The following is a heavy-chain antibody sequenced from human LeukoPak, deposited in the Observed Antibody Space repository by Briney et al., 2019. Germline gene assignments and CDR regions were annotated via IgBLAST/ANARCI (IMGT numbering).Heavy chain of an antibody. CDR3: ALYCRSCSVED. Sequence: PGGSLRLSCAASGFTFSDYWMYWVRQVPGKGLVFVSRISSDGSSTTYADSVKGRFTISRDNAKNTLYMQMNSLRGEDTAVYYCALYCRSCSVEDWGQGTPVTVSS. V-gene: IGHV3-74*03. J-gene: IGHJ4*02. CDR1: GFTFSDYW. CDR2: ISSDGSST. D-gene: IGHD2-15*01.